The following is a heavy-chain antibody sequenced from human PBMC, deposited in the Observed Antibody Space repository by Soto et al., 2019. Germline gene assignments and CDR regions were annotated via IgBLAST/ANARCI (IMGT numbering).Heavy chain of an antibody. V-gene: IGHV3-30*18. J-gene: IGHJ4*02. CDR3: AKPLAAYGDHVDTFDY. CDR1: GFTFSTYG. D-gene: IGHD4-17*01. CDR2: ISYDGSNK. Sequence: GGSLRLSCAASGFTFSTYGMHWVRQAPGKGLEWVAVISYDGSNKNYADSVKGRFTISRDNSKNTLYLQMNSLRAEDTAVYYCAKPLAAYGDHVDTFDYWGQGSLVTVSS.